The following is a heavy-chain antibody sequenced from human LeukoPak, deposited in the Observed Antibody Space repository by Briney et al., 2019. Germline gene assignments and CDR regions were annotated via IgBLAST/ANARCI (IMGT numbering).Heavy chain of an antibody. J-gene: IGHJ6*02. CDR2: ISGSGGST. CDR1: GFTFSSYA. CDR3: AKGDRSSWYKDGMDV. Sequence: PGGSLRLSCAASGFTFSSYAMSWVRQAPGKGLEWVSAISGSGGSTYYADSVKGRFTISRDNSKNTLYLQMNSLRAEDTAVYYCAKGDRSSWYKDGMDVWGQGTTVTVSS. D-gene: IGHD6-13*01. V-gene: IGHV3-23*01.